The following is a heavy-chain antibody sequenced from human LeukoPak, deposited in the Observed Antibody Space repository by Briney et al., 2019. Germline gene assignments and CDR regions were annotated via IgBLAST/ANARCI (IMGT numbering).Heavy chain of an antibody. D-gene: IGHD6-19*01. CDR2: ISGYNHHT. V-gene: IGHV1-18*01. J-gene: IGHJ5*02. CDR1: GYTFSTYG. CDR3: ARDSQIAVAVEGWLDP. Sequence: ASVKVSCKTSGYTFSTYGISWVRQAPGQGLEWMGWISGYNHHTDYARKFQGRLTVTTDTSTKTAYMELRNLRSDDTAVYYCARDSQIAVAVEGWLDPWGQGTLVTVSS.